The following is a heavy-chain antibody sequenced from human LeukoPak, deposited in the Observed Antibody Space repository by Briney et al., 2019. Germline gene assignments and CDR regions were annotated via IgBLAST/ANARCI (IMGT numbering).Heavy chain of an antibody. CDR2: ISSSSSYI. D-gene: IGHD4-17*01. CDR3: VKDPYADYGDYI. CDR1: GFTFSSYS. J-gene: IGHJ4*02. Sequence: KPGGSLRLSCAASGFTFSSYSMNWVRQAPGKGLEWVSSISSSSSYIYYADSVKGRFTISRDNAKNSLHLQMNSLRAEDTAVFYCVKDPYADYGDYIWGQGTLVTVSS. V-gene: IGHV3-21*04.